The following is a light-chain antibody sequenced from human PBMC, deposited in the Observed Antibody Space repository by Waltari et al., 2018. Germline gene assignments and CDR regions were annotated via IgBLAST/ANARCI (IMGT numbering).Light chain of an antibody. V-gene: IGLV7-43*01. Sequence: QTVVTQEPSLTVSPGGTVTLTCASSTGAVTSDYYPNWFQQKPGQAPRELSHSTSVRYSWTPTRFSGSLLGDKAALTLSGVQPEDEADYYCLLYYGGPWVFGGGTKVTVL. CDR1: TGAVTSDYY. J-gene: IGLJ3*02. CDR3: LLYYGGPWV. CDR2: STS.